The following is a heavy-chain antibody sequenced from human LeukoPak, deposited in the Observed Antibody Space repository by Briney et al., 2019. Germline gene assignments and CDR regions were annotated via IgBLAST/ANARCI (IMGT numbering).Heavy chain of an antibody. CDR1: GFTFSSYA. V-gene: IGHV3-30*01. J-gene: IGHJ4*02. CDR2: ISYDGSNK. Sequence: GGTLRLSCAASGFTFSSYAMHWGRQAPGPGQERVAVISYDGSNKNYADSVTDQFTISRDNSKNTLYLQMDSLRAEDTAVYYCARDHVEMATDYWGQGTLVTVSS. D-gene: IGHD5-24*01. CDR3: ARDHVEMATDY.